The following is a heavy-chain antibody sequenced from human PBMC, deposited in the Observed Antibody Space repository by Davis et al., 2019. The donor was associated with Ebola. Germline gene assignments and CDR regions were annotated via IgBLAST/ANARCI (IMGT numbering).Heavy chain of an antibody. CDR2: ISTGGGVT. V-gene: IGHV3-11*06. Sequence: GESLKISCETSGFIFRNYVMSWVRQAPGKGLEWVSGISTGGGVTNYADSVKGRFTISRDNAKNSVYLQMNSLRDEDTAIYYCARVETAMADYWGQGALVIVSS. CDR1: GFIFRNYV. CDR3: ARVETAMADY. J-gene: IGHJ4*02. D-gene: IGHD5-18*01.